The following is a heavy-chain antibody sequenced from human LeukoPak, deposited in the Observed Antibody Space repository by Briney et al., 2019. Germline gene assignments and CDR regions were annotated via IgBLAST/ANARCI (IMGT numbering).Heavy chain of an antibody. CDR1: GGSISSYY. CDR2: IYYSGST. V-gene: IGHV4-59*08. J-gene: IGHJ3*02. Sequence: SETLSLTCTVSGGSISSYYWSWIRQPPGKGLGWIGYIYYSGSTNYNPSLKSRVTISVDTSKNQFSLKLSSVTAADTAVYYCARHIKIVLNAYAFDIWGQGTMVTVSS. CDR3: ARHIKIVLNAYAFDI. D-gene: IGHD2/OR15-2a*01.